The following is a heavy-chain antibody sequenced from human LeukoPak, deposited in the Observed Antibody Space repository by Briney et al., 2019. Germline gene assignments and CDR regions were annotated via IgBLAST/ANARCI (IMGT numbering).Heavy chain of an antibody. V-gene: IGHV4-59*01. CDR1: GGSISSYY. J-gene: IGHJ3*02. Sequence: PSETLSLTCTVSGGSISSYYWSWIRQPPGKGLEWIGYIYYSGSTNYNPSLKSRVTISVDTSKNQFSLKLSSVTAADTAVYYCARDYYDSSGPWGDAFDIWGQGTIVTVSS. CDR3: ARDYYDSSGPWGDAFDI. CDR2: IYYSGST. D-gene: IGHD3-22*01.